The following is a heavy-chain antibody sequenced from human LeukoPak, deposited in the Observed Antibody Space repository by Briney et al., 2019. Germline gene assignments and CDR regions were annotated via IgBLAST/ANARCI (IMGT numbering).Heavy chain of an antibody. D-gene: IGHD6-19*01. V-gene: IGHV4-59*01. CDR1: GGSISGYY. CDR2: ISYSGST. CDR3: ARYSSGWLAFDI. J-gene: IGHJ3*02. Sequence: PSETLSLTCTVSGGSISGYYWSWTRQPPGKGLEWIGYISYSGSTNYNPSLKSRVTISLDTSKTQFSLKLTSVTAADTAVYYCARYSSGWLAFDIWGQGTMVTVSS.